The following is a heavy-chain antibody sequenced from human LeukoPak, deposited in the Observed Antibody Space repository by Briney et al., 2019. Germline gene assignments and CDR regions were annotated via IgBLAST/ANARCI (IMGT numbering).Heavy chain of an antibody. CDR1: GFTFTTYW. CDR3: ARALTTLTYEGY. Sequence: GGSLRLSCAASGFTFTTYWMHWVRQAPGKGLEWVSSISGSNSYIFYADSVKGRFTVSRDNAKDSLYLQMNSLRAEDTAVYYCARALTTLTYEGYWGQGTLVTVSS. D-gene: IGHD1-1*01. J-gene: IGHJ4*02. V-gene: IGHV3-21*01. CDR2: ISGSNSYI.